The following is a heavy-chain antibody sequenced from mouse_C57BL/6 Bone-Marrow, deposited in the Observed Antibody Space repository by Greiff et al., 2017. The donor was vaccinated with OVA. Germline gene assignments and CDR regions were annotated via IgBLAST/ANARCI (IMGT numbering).Heavy chain of an antibody. J-gene: IGHJ2*01. CDR3: ARDYYYGRYFDY. Sequence: QVQLKESGAELARPGASVKLSCKASGYTFTSYGISWVKQRTGQGLEWIGEIYPRSGNTYYNEKFKGKATLTADKSSSTAYMELRSLTSEDSAVYFCARDYYYGRYFDYWGQGTTLTVSS. D-gene: IGHD1-1*01. V-gene: IGHV1-81*01. CDR1: GYTFTSYG. CDR2: IYPRSGNT.